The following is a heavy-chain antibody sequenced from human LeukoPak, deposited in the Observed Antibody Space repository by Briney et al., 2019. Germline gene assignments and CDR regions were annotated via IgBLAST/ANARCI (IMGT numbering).Heavy chain of an antibody. CDR2: ISSSSSNI. CDR1: GFTFNTYS. J-gene: IGHJ4*02. CDR3: ARDLGRGGSPF. D-gene: IGHD3-10*01. Sequence: GGSLRLSCAASGFTFNTYSMNWVRQAPGKGLEWVSSISSSSSNIYYADSVKGRFTISRDNAKNSLYLQMNSLRAEDTAVYYCARDLGRGGSPFWGQGTLVTVSS. V-gene: IGHV3-21*01.